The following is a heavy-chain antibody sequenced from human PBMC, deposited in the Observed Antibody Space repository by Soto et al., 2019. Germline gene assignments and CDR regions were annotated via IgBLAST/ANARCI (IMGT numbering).Heavy chain of an antibody. CDR3: ARGPCLVGWYFVGYFDY. J-gene: IGHJ4*02. CDR2: ISAYNGNT. CDR1: GFTFTSSA. Sequence: GASVKVSCKASGFTFTSSAMQWVRQARGQRLEWMGWISAYNGNTNYAQKLQGRVTMTTDTSTSTAYMELRSLRSDDTAVYYCARGPCLVGWYFVGYFDYWGQGTLVTVSS. D-gene: IGHD6-19*01. V-gene: IGHV1-18*01.